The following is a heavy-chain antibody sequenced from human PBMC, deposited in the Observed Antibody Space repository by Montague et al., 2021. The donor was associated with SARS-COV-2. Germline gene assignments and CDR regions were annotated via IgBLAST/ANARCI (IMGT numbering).Heavy chain of an antibody. CDR3: VGDPGDPDTFDY. CDR2: IWNDGSKK. CDR1: GFTYSKYG. D-gene: IGHD7-27*01. Sequence: LSLSCSASGFTYSKYGVHWVRQAPGKGLEWVASIWNDGSKKYHADSVKGRFTISRDNSNNMLYLQMDSLRAEDAAVYYCVGDPGDPDTFDYWGQGTQVTVSS. V-gene: IGHV3-33*01. J-gene: IGHJ4*02.